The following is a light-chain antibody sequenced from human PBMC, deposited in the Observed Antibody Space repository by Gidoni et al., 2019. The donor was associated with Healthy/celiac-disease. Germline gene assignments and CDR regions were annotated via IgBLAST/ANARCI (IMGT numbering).Light chain of an antibody. CDR2: AAS. CDR1: QSISSY. V-gene: IGKV1-39*01. Sequence: DIQMTQSPSSLSASVGDRVTITCRASQSISSYLNWYQQKPGKAPKLLIYAASSLQSGVPSRFSGSGSGTDFTIPISSLQPEDFATYYCQQSYSTPFTCGPGTKVDIK. CDR3: QQSYSTPFT. J-gene: IGKJ3*01.